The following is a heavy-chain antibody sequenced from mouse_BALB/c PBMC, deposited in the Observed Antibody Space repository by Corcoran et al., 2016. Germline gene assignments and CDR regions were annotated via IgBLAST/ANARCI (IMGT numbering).Heavy chain of an antibody. Sequence: EAQLPQSGPELVKPGASMKISCKASGYSFTGYTMNWVKQSHGKKLEWIGLINPYNGGTSYNQKFKGKATLTVDKSSSTAYIELLSLTSEDSAVYYCARDYYGSSYVFAYWGQGTLVTVSA. CDR3: ARDYYGSSYVFAY. D-gene: IGHD1-1*01. V-gene: IGHV1-18*01. J-gene: IGHJ3*01. CDR1: GYSFTGYT. CDR2: INPYNGGT.